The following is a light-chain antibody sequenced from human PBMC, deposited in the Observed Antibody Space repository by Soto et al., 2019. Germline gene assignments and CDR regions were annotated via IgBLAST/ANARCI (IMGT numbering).Light chain of an antibody. Sequence: DIQMTQSPSSLSASVGETITITCRASQSISSSLNWFQHSPGQPPKLLLFAASNLHAGVPPRFSSSGSGTSFSLTIRRLQPEDFATYYCQQSFNLPRTFGTGTKVDIK. V-gene: IGKV1-39*01. CDR3: QQSFNLPRT. CDR2: AAS. J-gene: IGKJ1*01. CDR1: QSISSS.